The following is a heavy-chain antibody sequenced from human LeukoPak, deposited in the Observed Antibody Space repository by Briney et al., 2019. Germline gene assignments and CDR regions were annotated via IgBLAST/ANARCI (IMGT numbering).Heavy chain of an antibody. D-gene: IGHD3-10*02. J-gene: IGHJ6*04. Sequence: GGSLRLSCAGSGFTLSNFPMIWVRQAPGKGLEWDSSIFQGGGEIHYADSVKGRFTISRDNAKNSLYLQMNSLRAEDTAVYYCAELGITMIGGVWGKGTTVTISS. CDR1: GFTLSNFP. CDR3: AELGITMIGGV. V-gene: IGHV3-23*03. CDR2: IFQGGGEI.